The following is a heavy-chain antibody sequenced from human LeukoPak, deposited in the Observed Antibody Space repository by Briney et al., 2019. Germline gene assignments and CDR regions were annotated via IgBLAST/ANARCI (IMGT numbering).Heavy chain of an antibody. V-gene: IGHV3-48*03. J-gene: IGHJ6*04. CDR3: AREGRSGYDLTGYYGMDV. Sequence: GGSLRHSCAASGFTFSSYEMNWVRQAPGKGLEWVSYISSIGSTIYYADSVKGRFTISRDNAKNSLYVQMNSLRAEDTAVYYCAREGRSGYDLTGYYGMDVWGKGTTVTVSS. CDR1: GFTFSSYE. CDR2: ISSIGSTI. D-gene: IGHD5-12*01.